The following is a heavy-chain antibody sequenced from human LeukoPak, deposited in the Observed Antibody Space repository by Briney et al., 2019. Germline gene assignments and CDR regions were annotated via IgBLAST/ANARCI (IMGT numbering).Heavy chain of an antibody. D-gene: IGHD3-10*01. J-gene: IGHJ4*02. CDR1: TSTFSTYD. V-gene: IGHV3-7*01. CDR2: IRLDGSER. Sequence: PGGSLRLSCAASTSTFSTYDMSWVRQAPGKGLEWVANIRLDGSERYYVDSVRGRFTISRDYSKNSLDLQMNSLRAEDTAVYYCAWSRGSGGPFDFWGQGTLVTVSS. CDR3: AWSRGSGGPFDF.